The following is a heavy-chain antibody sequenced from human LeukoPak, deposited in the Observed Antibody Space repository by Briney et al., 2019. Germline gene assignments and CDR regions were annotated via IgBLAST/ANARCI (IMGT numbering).Heavy chain of an antibody. CDR1: GYTFTSYG. V-gene: IGHV1-18*01. CDR2: ISAYNGDT. D-gene: IGHD3-22*01. J-gene: IGHJ4*02. Sequence: ASVKVSCKASGYTFTSYGINWVRQAPGQGLEWMGWISAYNGDTNYAQKLQGRVTMTTDTSTSTAYMELRSLRSDDTAVYYCARDQDPYYYDSSGYYQGYWGQGTLVTVSS. CDR3: ARDQDPYYYDSSGYYQGY.